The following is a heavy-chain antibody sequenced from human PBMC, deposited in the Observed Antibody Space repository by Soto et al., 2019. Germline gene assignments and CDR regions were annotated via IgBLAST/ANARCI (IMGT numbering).Heavy chain of an antibody. Sequence: SETLSLTCAVSGDSVSNDNYYWSWIRQPPGKGLERIGYIYYSGTTNYNSYLKSRLSLSVDMSKNQFSLKLASVTAADTAVYFCARSQRGRTAFTFDYWGQGALVTVSS. CDR2: IYYSGTT. J-gene: IGHJ4*02. V-gene: IGHV4-61*01. CDR1: GDSVSNDNYY. CDR3: ARSQRGRTAFTFDY. D-gene: IGHD3-16*01.